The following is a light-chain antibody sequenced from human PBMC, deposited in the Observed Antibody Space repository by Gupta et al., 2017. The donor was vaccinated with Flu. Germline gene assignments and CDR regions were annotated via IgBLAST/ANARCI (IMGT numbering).Light chain of an antibody. CDR3: QQDNSYPLT. CDR1: QSISTW. Sequence: DTQITSSPSTLSTSVGDRVTITCRASQSISTWLAWYQQKPGKAPKLLIYKASSLESGVPSRFSGSGSGTEFTLTISTLQPDDFATYYCQQDNSYPLTFGGGTKVEIK. J-gene: IGKJ4*01. CDR2: KAS. V-gene: IGKV1-5*03.